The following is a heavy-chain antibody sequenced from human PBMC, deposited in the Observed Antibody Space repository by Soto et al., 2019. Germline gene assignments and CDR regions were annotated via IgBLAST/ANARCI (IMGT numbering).Heavy chain of an antibody. Sequence: QVQLQESGPGLVKPSETLSLTCTVSGGSVSSGAYYWSWLRQPPGKGLEWIGYIYYGGSTNHNPSLKSLVTVSVDTSMNQFSLKLNAVTAADTAVYYCSRIPFDTYVINWVDPWGQGTLVTVYS. CDR2: IYYGGST. V-gene: IGHV4-61*08. J-gene: IGHJ5*02. CDR1: GGSVSSGAYY. CDR3: SRIPFDTYVINWVDP. D-gene: IGHD2-21*01.